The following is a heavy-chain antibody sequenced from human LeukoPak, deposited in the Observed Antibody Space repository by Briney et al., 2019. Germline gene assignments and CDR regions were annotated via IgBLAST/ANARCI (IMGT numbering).Heavy chain of an antibody. Sequence: GGSLRLSCAASGVTFSSNYMSWVRQAPGKGLEWVSVIYSGGSTYYSDSVTGRFTISRDNSKTTLYLQMNSLRAEDTAVYYCARVNGVVILDYWGQGTLVTVSS. CDR3: ARVNGVVILDY. CDR2: IYSGGST. V-gene: IGHV3-53*01. CDR1: GVTFSSNY. J-gene: IGHJ4*02. D-gene: IGHD3-3*01.